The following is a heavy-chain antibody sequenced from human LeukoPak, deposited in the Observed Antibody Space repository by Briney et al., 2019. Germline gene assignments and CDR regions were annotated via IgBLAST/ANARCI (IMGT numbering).Heavy chain of an antibody. D-gene: IGHD3-3*01. CDR2: MNPNSGNT. Sequence: ASVKVSCKASGYTFTSYDINWVRQANGQGLEWMGWMNPNSGNTGYAQKFQGRVTMTRNTSISTAYMELSSLRSEDTAVYYCASVRFLEWYLFDYWGQGTLVTVSS. CDR1: GYTFTSYD. J-gene: IGHJ4*02. CDR3: ASVRFLEWYLFDY. V-gene: IGHV1-8*01.